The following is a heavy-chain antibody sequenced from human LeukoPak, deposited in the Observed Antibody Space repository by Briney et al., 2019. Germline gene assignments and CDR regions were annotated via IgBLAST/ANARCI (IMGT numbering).Heavy chain of an antibody. J-gene: IGHJ2*01. CDR3: ARDAAPGYFDL. D-gene: IGHD2-15*01. Sequence: GGSLRLSCAVSGFTFSTYWMHWFRQGPGKGLAWVSRITSDGSATGYADSVKGRFTISRDNAKNTLYLHMDSLRAEDTAVYYCARDAAPGYFDLWGRGTLVTVSS. CDR1: GFTFSTYW. V-gene: IGHV3-74*01. CDR2: ITSDGSAT.